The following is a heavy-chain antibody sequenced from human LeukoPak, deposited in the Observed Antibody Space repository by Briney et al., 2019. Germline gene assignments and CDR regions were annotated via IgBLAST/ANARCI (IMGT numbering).Heavy chain of an antibody. V-gene: IGHV3-23*01. CDR2: ISHSAGST. CDR1: GFTFSSYA. J-gene: IGHJ4*02. D-gene: IGHD3-10*01. CDR3: AKAVYYYGSGSHDY. Sequence: GGSLGLSCAASGFTFSSYAMSWARQAPGKGLEWVSAISHSAGSTYYADSVKGRFTISRDSSQNTLYLQMNSLRAEDTAVYYCAKAVYYYGSGSHDYWGQGTLVTVSS.